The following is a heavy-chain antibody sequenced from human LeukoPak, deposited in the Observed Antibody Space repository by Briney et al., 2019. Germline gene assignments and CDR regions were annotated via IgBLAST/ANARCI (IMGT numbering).Heavy chain of an antibody. CDR2: ISSDGGKT. J-gene: IGHJ4*02. Sequence: PGGSLRLSCAASGFSFTNYAMSWVRQAPGKGLEWVSAISSDGGKTYYADSVEGRFTVSRDISKNTLYLQMDSLRAEDTAVYFCAKEWKYSSTWYQDHFDYWGQGTLVTVSS. CDR3: AKEWKYSSTWYQDHFDY. CDR1: GFSFTNYA. D-gene: IGHD6-13*01. V-gene: IGHV3-23*01.